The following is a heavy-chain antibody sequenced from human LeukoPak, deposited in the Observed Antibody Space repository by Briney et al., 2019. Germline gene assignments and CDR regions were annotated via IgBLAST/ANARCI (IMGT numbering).Heavy chain of an antibody. J-gene: IGHJ3*02. CDR1: GGSISSYY. CDR2: IYYSGST. D-gene: IGHD5-18*01. V-gene: IGHV4-59*01. CDR3: ARSGYRYGADALDI. Sequence: SETLSLTCIVSGGSISSYYWSWIRQPPGKGLEWIGYIYYSGSTNYKPSLKSRVTISVDTSKNQFSLKLSSVTAADTAVYYCARSGYRYGADALDIWGQGTMVTVSS.